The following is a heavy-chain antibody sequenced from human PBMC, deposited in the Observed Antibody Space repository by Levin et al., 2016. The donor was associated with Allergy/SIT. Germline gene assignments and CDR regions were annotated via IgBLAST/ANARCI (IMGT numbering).Heavy chain of an antibody. D-gene: IGHD6-19*01. J-gene: IGHJ3*02. CDR2: ISGSGGST. Sequence: WIRQPPGKGLEWVSAISGSGGSTYYADSVKGRFTISRDNSKNTLYLQMNSLRAEDTAVYYCARFNLPYSSGWYRSGLGAFDIWGQGAMVTVSS. V-gene: IGHV3-23*01. CDR3: ARFNLPYSSGWYRSGLGAFDI.